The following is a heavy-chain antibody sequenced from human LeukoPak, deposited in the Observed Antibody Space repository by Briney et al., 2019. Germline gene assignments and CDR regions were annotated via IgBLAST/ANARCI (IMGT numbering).Heavy chain of an antibody. CDR2: IRYDGSNK. CDR3: AKDGQGIVVVPAADTGISGAFDI. D-gene: IGHD2-2*01. CDR1: GFTFSSYG. Sequence: PGGSLRLSCAASGFTFSSYGMHWVRQAPGKGLEWVAFIRYDGSNKYYADSVKGRFTISRDNSKNTLYLQMNSLRAEDTAVYYCAKDGQGIVVVPAADTGISGAFDIWGQGTMVTVSS. J-gene: IGHJ3*02. V-gene: IGHV3-30*02.